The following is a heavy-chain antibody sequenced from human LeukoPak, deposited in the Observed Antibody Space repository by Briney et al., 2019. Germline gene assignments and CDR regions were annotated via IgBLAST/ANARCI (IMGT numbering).Heavy chain of an antibody. V-gene: IGHV4-30-2*01. Sequence: KPSQTLSLTCAVSVGSISSGGYSWSWSRQPPGKGVEWIGYIYHSGSTYYNPSLKSRVTISVDRSKNQFSLKLSSVTAAATAVYYCAREHEPRRGAFDIWGQGTMVTVSS. D-gene: IGHD3-10*01. CDR2: IYHSGST. CDR1: VGSISSGGYS. CDR3: AREHEPRRGAFDI. J-gene: IGHJ3*02.